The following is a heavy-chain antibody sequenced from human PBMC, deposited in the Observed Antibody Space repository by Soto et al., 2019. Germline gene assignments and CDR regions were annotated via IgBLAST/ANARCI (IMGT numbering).Heavy chain of an antibody. CDR1: GFTFSSYG. Sequence: QVQLGESGGGVVQPGRSLRLSCAASGFTFSSYGMHWVRQAPGKGLEWVAVIWYDGSNKYYADSVKGRFTISRDNSKNTLYLQMNSLRAEDTAVYYCARDRAAAGTPLGYWGQGTLVTVSS. J-gene: IGHJ4*02. CDR2: IWYDGSNK. CDR3: ARDRAAAGTPLGY. V-gene: IGHV3-33*01. D-gene: IGHD6-13*01.